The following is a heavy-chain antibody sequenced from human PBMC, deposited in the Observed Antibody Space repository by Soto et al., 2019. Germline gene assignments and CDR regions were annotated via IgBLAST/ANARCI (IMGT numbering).Heavy chain of an antibody. D-gene: IGHD1-1*01. V-gene: IGHV3-30-3*01. Sequence: QVQLVESGGGVVQPGRSLRLSCAASAFTLSNFVMHWVRQAPGKGLEWVAVTSNDGSNTYYADSVKGRFTISRDNSKNTLYLQLNSMRPEDTAVYYCARGNMDVWGQGTTVTVSS. J-gene: IGHJ6*02. CDR1: AFTLSNFV. CDR2: TSNDGSNT. CDR3: ARGNMDV.